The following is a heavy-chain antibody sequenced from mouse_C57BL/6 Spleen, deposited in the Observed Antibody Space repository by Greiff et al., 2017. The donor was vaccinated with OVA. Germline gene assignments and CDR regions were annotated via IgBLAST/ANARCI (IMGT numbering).Heavy chain of an antibody. D-gene: IGHD2-2*01. CDR3: ARQGGYDEGDYFDY. J-gene: IGHJ2*01. CDR1: GFSLTSYG. Sequence: QVQLKESGPGLVAPSQSLSITCTVSGFSLTSYGVHWVRQPPGKGLEWLVVIWSDGSTTYNSALKSRLSISKDNSKSQVFLKMNSLQTDDTAMYYCARQGGYDEGDYFDYWGQGTTLTVSS. CDR2: IWSDGST. V-gene: IGHV2-6-1*01.